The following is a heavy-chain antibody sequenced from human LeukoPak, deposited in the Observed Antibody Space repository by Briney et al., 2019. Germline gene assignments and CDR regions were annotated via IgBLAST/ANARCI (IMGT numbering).Heavy chain of an antibody. CDR1: GFTFSSYA. J-gene: IGHJ1*01. V-gene: IGHV3-23*01. CDR3: AKDLAPLVRAHSIEYFQH. CDR2: ISGSGGST. D-gene: IGHD3-10*02. Sequence: PGGSLRLSCAASGFTFSSYAMSWVRQAPGKGLEWVSAISGSGGSTYYADSVKGRFTISRDNSKNTLYLQMNSLRAEDTAVYYCAKDLAPLVRAHSIEYFQHWGQGTLVTVSS.